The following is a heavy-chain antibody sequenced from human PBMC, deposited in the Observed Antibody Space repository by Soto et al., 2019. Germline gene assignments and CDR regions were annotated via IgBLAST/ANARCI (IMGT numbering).Heavy chain of an antibody. CDR3: ARDFTSNLNCFDP. CDR2: IYYNGIA. Sequence: TLSLTCTVSGVSIISGGHYWSWIRQRPGKGLEWIGYIYYNGIAYYNPSLSSRLSMSVDTSKNQFSLELTSVTAADTAVYYCARDFTSNLNCFDPWGQGILVTVSS. D-gene: IGHD2-2*01. J-gene: IGHJ5*02. CDR1: GVSIISGGHY. V-gene: IGHV4-31*03.